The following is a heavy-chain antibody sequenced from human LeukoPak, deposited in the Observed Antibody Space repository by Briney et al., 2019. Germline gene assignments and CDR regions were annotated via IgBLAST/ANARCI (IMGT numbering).Heavy chain of an antibody. Sequence: GGSLRLSCTASGFTFSSYSMNWVRQAPGKGLEWVSYISSSSTIHYADSVKGRFTISRDNAKNSLYLQMHSLRAEDTAMYYCARDHHRRHYDSQARDVFDIWGQGTMVTVSS. V-gene: IGHV3-48*01. J-gene: IGHJ3*02. CDR3: ARDHHRRHYDSQARDVFDI. CDR1: GFTFSSYS. D-gene: IGHD3-22*01. CDR2: ISSSSTI.